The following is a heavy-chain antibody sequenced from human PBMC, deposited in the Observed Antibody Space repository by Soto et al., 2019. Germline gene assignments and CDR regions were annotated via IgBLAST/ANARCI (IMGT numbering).Heavy chain of an antibody. J-gene: IGHJ4*02. D-gene: IGHD3-10*01. CDR3: APKLLPWLGELLEGPSDY. CDR2: IVVGSGNT. V-gene: IGHV1-58*01. CDR1: GFTFTSSA. Sequence: ASVKVSCKASGFTFTSSAVQWVRQARGQRLEWIGWIVVGSGNTNYAQKFQERVTITRDMSTSTAYMELSSLRSEDTAVYYCAPKLLPWLGELLEGPSDYSGQVTLVTVCS.